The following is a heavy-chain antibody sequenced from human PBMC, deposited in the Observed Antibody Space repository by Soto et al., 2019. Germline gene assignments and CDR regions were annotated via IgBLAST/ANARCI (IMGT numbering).Heavy chain of an antibody. V-gene: IGHV3-74*01. J-gene: IGHJ5*02. D-gene: IGHD6-25*01. Sequence: PGGSLRLSCAASGLTFSSYWMHWVRQAPGKGLVWVSRINSDGSSTSYADSVKGRFTISRDNAKNTLYLQMNSLRAEDTAVYYCARESATGFWFDPWGQGTLVTVSS. CDR2: INSDGSST. CDR1: GLTFSSYW. CDR3: ARESATGFWFDP.